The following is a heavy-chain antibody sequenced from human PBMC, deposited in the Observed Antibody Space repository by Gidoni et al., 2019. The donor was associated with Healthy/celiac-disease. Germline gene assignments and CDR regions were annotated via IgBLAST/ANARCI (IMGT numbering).Heavy chain of an antibody. Sequence: QVQLVQSGAAVKTPGASVKVSCKASGYPFTSYYMHWVRQAPGQGLEWMGIINPSGGSTSYEQKFQGRVTMNRETSTSTVYRELSSLRSEDTAVYYCARESGGGYGMDVWGQGTTVTVSS. CDR1: GYPFTSYY. D-gene: IGHD2-15*01. CDR2: INPSGGST. J-gene: IGHJ6*02. CDR3: ARESGGGYGMDV. V-gene: IGHV1-46*01.